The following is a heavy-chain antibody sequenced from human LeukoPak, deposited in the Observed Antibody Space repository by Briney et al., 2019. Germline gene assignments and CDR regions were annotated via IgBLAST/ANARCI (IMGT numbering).Heavy chain of an antibody. V-gene: IGHV3-74*01. D-gene: IGHD1-1*01. J-gene: IGHJ4*02. Sequence: PGGSLRLSCAASGFTFSSYWMHWVRQVPGKGLVWVSRINRDGSSTTYADSVTGRFTISRDNAKNTLYLQMNSLRAEDTAVYYCARALEYWGQGTLVTVSS. CDR3: ARALEY. CDR2: INRDGSST. CDR1: GFTFSSYW.